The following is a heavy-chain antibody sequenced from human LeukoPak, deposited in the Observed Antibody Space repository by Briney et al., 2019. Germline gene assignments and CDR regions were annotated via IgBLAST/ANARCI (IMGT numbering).Heavy chain of an antibody. Sequence: PGGSLRLSCAASGFTFSSYAMHGVRQAPGKGLEWVAVIWYDGSNKYYADSVKGRFTLSRDHSKNTLYLQMKSLRAEDTAVYFCARELEIAVAGTLGYWGQGTLVTVSS. J-gene: IGHJ4*02. CDR1: GFTFSSYA. D-gene: IGHD6-19*01. CDR3: ARELEIAVAGTLGY. V-gene: IGHV3-33*01. CDR2: IWYDGSNK.